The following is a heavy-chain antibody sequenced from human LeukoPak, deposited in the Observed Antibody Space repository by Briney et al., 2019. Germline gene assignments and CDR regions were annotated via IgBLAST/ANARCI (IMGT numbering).Heavy chain of an antibody. CDR2: ISHGAGT. CDR1: GYSITTGYF. Sequence: SETLSLTCTVSGYSITTGYFWAWIRQPPGKGLEWIGSISHGAGTYYSPSLKSRVTMSLDTSKSQFSVNLNSVTAADTAVYYCARDHDVWVAPYFDYWGQGNLVSVSP. J-gene: IGHJ4*02. V-gene: IGHV4-38-2*02. CDR3: ARDHDVWVAPYFDY. D-gene: IGHD5-12*01.